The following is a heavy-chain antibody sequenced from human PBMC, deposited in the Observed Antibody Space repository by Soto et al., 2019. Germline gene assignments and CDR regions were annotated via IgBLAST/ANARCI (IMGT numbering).Heavy chain of an antibody. J-gene: IGHJ5*02. V-gene: IGHV3-21*01. Sequence: GGSLRLSCAASGFTFSSYSMNWVRQAPGKGLEWVSSISSSSSYIYYADSVKGRFTISRDNAKNSLYLQMNSLRAEDTAVYYCARDIVVVPAANNWFDPWGQGTLVTVSS. D-gene: IGHD2-2*01. CDR1: GFTFSSYS. CDR3: ARDIVVVPAANNWFDP. CDR2: ISSSSSYI.